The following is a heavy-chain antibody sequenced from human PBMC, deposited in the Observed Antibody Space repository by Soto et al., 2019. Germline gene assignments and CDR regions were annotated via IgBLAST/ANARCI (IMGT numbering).Heavy chain of an antibody. CDR1: GYTFTNNW. Sequence: GESLKISCQGSGYTFTNNWITWVRQTPEKGLEWMGRINPIDSNANYGPSFQGHVTLSIDKSINTAYLQWSSLRASDTAMYYCARGCGWTDYWGQGTLVTVSS. V-gene: IGHV5-10-1*01. D-gene: IGHD6-19*01. CDR3: ARGCGWTDY. CDR2: INPIDSNA. J-gene: IGHJ4*02.